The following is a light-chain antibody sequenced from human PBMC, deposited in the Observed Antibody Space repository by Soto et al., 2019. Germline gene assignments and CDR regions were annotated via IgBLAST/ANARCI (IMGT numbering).Light chain of an antibody. J-gene: IGLJ1*01. CDR1: SRDVGTYDL. CDR2: EGT. CDR3: CSYAGSSTYV. V-gene: IGLV2-23*01. Sequence: SALTQPASVSGSPGQSITISCTGTSRDVGTYDLASWYQHHPGKAPKLMIYEGTKRPSGVSNRFSGSKSGNTASLAISGLQAEDEADYYCCSYAGSSTYVFGTGTKVTVL.